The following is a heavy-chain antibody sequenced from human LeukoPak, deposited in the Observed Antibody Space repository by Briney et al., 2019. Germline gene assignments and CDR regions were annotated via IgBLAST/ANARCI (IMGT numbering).Heavy chain of an antibody. Sequence: RGSLRLSCSASGFTFSTYAMHWVRQAPGKGLEYVSAISSDGGRTYYADAVKGRFTISRDNSKNTLYFQMSSLRVEDTAVYYCVPFNSGARLDHWGQGTLVTVSS. CDR3: VPFNSGARLDH. V-gene: IGHV3-64D*06. CDR2: ISSDGGRT. CDR1: GFTFSTYA. D-gene: IGHD1-26*01. J-gene: IGHJ4*02.